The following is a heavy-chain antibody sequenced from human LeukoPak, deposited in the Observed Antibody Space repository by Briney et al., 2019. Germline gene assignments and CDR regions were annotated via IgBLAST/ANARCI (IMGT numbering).Heavy chain of an antibody. J-gene: IGHJ4*02. CDR3: ARVRYSSSCPFDY. CDR1: GYSISSGYY. D-gene: IGHD6-13*01. Sequence: SETLSLTCTVSGYSISSGYYWGWIRQPPGKGLEWIGSIYHSGSTYYNPSLKSRVTISVDTSKYQFSLKLSSVTAADTAVYYCARVRYSSSCPFDYWGQGTLVTVSS. CDR2: IYHSGST. V-gene: IGHV4-38-2*02.